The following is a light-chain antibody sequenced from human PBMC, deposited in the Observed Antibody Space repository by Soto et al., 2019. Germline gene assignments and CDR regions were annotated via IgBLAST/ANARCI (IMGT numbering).Light chain of an antibody. V-gene: IGLV2-8*01. CDR3: SSYGGNNLVM. Sequence: QSVLTQPPSASGSPGQSVTISCTGTSSDVGAYNYVSWYQQHPGKAPKLIIYEVTKRPSGVPDRFSGSKSGNTASLTVSGLQAEDEADYYCSSYGGNNLVMFGGGTKVTVL. CDR1: SSDVGAYNY. CDR2: EVT. J-gene: IGLJ3*02.